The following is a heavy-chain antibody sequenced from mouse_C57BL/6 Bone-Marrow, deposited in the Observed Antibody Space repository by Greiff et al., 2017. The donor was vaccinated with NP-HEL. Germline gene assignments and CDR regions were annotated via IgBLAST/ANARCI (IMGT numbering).Heavy chain of an antibody. CDR1: GYTFTSYG. J-gene: IGHJ2*01. V-gene: IGHV1-81*01. CDR2: IYPRSGNT. Sequence: QVQLQQSGAELARPGASVKLSCKASGYTFTSYGISWVKQRTGQGLEWIGEIYPRSGNTYYNEKFKGKATLTADKSSSTAYMELRSLTSEDSAVYFCASYYGSRGFDYWGQGTTLTVSS. D-gene: IGHD1-1*01. CDR3: ASYYGSRGFDY.